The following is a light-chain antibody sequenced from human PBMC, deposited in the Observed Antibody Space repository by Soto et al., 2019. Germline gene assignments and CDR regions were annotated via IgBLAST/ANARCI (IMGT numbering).Light chain of an antibody. Sequence: QSALTQPASVSGSPGQSITISCTGTSSDIGGYNYVSWYRQLPGKAPKLMIYEVGNRPSGVSNRFSGSKSGNTASLTISGLQAEDEGDYYCTSYTGSNTVVFGGGTKLTVL. J-gene: IGLJ2*01. CDR2: EVG. V-gene: IGLV2-14*01. CDR1: SSDIGGYNY. CDR3: TSYTGSNTVV.